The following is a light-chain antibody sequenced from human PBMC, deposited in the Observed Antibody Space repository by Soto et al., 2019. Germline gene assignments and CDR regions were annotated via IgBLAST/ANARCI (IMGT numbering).Light chain of an antibody. Sequence: QSALTQPASVSGSPGQSITISCTGTNTDVGGYDRVSWYQHHPGKAPKMLIFEVFNRPSGISDRFSGSKSGDTASLTISGLQAEDEADYYCMIWPSSGAVFGGGTKVTVL. V-gene: IGLV2-14*01. CDR1: NTDVGGYDR. J-gene: IGLJ2*01. CDR3: MIWPSSGAV. CDR2: EVF.